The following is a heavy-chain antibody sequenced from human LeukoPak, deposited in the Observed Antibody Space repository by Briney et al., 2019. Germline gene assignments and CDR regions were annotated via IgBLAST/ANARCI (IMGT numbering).Heavy chain of an antibody. CDR3: ARGRYGDFAFDY. CDR1: GGSISSGGYY. V-gene: IGHV4-31*03. Sequence: PSQTLSLTCTVSGGSISSGGYYWSWIRQHPGKGLEWIGYIYYSGSTYYNPSLKSRVTISVDTSKNQFSLKLSSVTAADTAVYYCARGRYGDFAFDYWGQGTLVTVSS. CDR2: IYYSGST. D-gene: IGHD4-17*01. J-gene: IGHJ4*02.